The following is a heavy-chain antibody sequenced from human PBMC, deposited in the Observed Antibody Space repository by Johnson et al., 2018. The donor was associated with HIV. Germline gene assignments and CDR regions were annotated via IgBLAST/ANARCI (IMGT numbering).Heavy chain of an antibody. Sequence: LVESGGGVVQPGRSLRLSCAASGFTFDDYAMHWVRQAPGKGLEWVSGISWNSGSIGYADSVKGRFTISRDNAKNSLYLQMNSLRAEDTALYYCAKVPWGYSGYDTAFDIWGQGTMVTVSS. J-gene: IGHJ3*02. CDR1: GFTFDDYA. V-gene: IGHV3-9*01. CDR2: ISWNSGSI. CDR3: AKVPWGYSGYDTAFDI. D-gene: IGHD5-12*01.